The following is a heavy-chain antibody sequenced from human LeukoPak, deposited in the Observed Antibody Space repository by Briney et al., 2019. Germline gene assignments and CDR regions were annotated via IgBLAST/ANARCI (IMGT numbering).Heavy chain of an antibody. CDR2: IWSDGSNE. Sequence: GGSLRLSCAASAFTFSTSGMHWVRQAPGKGLEWVAFIWSDGSNEYYADSVKGRFTISRDNSKNTLYLQVNSLRAEDTAVYYCAREGGSYHYFDYWGQGTLVTVSS. CDR3: AREGGSYHYFDY. V-gene: IGHV3-33*01. J-gene: IGHJ4*02. CDR1: AFTFSTSG. D-gene: IGHD1-26*01.